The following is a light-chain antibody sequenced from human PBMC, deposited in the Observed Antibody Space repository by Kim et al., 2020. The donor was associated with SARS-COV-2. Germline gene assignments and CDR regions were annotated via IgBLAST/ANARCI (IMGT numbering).Light chain of an antibody. J-gene: IGKJ2*01. V-gene: IGKV1-17*03. CDR2: GAS. CDR3: QRFHPYPYT. CDR1: QDIANY. Sequence: DIEMTQSPSAISASVGDRVSITCRASQDIANYLAWFQQKPGQVPKRLIYGASKLQTGVPSRFSGSASGTEFTLTISGLQREDFATYYCQRFHPYPYTFGQGTKVEIK.